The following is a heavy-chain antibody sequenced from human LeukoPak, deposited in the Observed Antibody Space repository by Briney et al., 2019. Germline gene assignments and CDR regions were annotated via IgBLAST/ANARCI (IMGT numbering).Heavy chain of an antibody. D-gene: IGHD2-2*01. V-gene: IGHV4-31*03. CDR2: IFSSGHT. CDR1: GGSISSGGHY. J-gene: IGHJ2*01. CDR3: ARLYCSSTGCPGYFDL. Sequence: SETLSLTCTVSGGSISSGGHYWSWLRPRPGKGLEWIGYIFSSGHTYYNPSLKSRLTISVDTSENQFSLKLSSVTAADTAVYFCARLYCSSTGCPGYFDLWGRGTLVTVSS.